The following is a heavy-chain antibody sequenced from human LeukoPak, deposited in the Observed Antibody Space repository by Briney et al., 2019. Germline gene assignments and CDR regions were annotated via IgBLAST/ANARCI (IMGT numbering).Heavy chain of an antibody. CDR3: AKDRDITMVRGVTFD. CDR1: GFTFSSYA. V-gene: IGHV3-23*01. Sequence: AGGSLRLSCAASGFTFSSYAMSWVRQAPGKGLEWVSGISGSGGNTYYADSVKGRFTISRDNSKNTLYLQMSSLRAEDTAVYYCAKDRDITMVRGVTFDWGQGTLVTVSS. J-gene: IGHJ4*02. CDR2: ISGSGGNT. D-gene: IGHD3-10*01.